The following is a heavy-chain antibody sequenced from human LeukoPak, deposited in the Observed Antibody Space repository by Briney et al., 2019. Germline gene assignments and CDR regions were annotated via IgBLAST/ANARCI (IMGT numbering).Heavy chain of an antibody. V-gene: IGHV3-48*03. CDR3: ARDSSSWANYYYYYGMDV. CDR1: GFTFSSYE. D-gene: IGHD6-13*01. Sequence: GGSLRLSCAASGFTFSSYEMNWVRQAPGKGVEWVSYISSSGSTIYYADSVKGRFTIYRDNAKNSLYLQMNRLTAEDTAVYYCARDSSSWANYYYYYGMDVWGQGTTVTVSS. CDR2: ISSSGSTI. J-gene: IGHJ6*02.